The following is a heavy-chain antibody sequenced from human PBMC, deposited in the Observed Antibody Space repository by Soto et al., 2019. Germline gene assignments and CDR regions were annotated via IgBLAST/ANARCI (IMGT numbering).Heavy chain of an antibody. D-gene: IGHD3-10*01. J-gene: IGHJ6*02. CDR2: ISYDGSNK. Sequence: GGSLRLSCAASGFTFSSYGMHWVRQAPGKGLEWVAVISYDGSNKYYADSVKGRFTISRDNSKNTLYLQMNSLRAEDTAVYYCAKARLAMVRGDPYYYYGMDVWGQGTTVTVSS. V-gene: IGHV3-30*18. CDR3: AKARLAMVRGDPYYYYGMDV. CDR1: GFTFSSYG.